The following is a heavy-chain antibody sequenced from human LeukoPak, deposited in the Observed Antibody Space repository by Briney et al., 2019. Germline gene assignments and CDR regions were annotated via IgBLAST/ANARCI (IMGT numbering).Heavy chain of an antibody. D-gene: IGHD1-26*01. V-gene: IGHV3-23*01. J-gene: IGHJ3*02. CDR2: ISGSGGST. CDR1: GFTFSSYA. Sequence: GGSLRLSCAASGFTFSSYAMSWVRQAPGKGLEWVSAISGSGGSTYYADPVKGRFTISRDNSKNTVYLQMNSLRADDTAVYFCVKHISGSFTFDIWGQGTMVTVSS. CDR3: VKHISGSFTFDI.